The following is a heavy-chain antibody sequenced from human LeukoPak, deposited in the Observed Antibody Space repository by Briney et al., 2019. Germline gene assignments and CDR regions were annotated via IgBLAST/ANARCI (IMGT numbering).Heavy chain of an antibody. J-gene: IGHJ4*02. CDR3: ARGSEYYYDSSGYTLIL. V-gene: IGHV1-46*01. CDR2: INPSGGST. Sequence: ASVKVSCKASGYTFTSYYMHWVRQAPGQGLEWMGIINPSGGSTSYAQKFQGRVTMTRDTSTSTVYMELSSLRSEDTAVCYCARGSEYYYDSSGYTLILWGQGTLVTVSS. CDR1: GYTFTSYY. D-gene: IGHD3-22*01.